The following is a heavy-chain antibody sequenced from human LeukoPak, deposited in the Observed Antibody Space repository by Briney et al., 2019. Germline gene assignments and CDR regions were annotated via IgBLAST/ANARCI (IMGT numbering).Heavy chain of an antibody. CDR3: ARSPHILTGENFDF. V-gene: IGHV1-2*02. Sequence: ASVKVSCKASGYTFTGYYMHWVRQAPGQGLEWMGWINPNSGGTNYAQKFQDRVSMTRDTSISTAYMQLSRLRSDDTAVYYCARSPHILTGENFDFWGQGTLLTVSS. CDR2: INPNSGGT. D-gene: IGHD3-9*01. J-gene: IGHJ4*02. CDR1: GYTFTGYY.